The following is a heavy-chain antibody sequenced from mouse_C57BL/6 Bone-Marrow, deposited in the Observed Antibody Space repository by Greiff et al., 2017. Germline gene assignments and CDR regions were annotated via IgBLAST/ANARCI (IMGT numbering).Heavy chain of an antibody. CDR1: GYTFTDHT. CDR2: IYPSDGST. CDR3: SRGVGRYCCFGV. V-gene: IGHV1-78*01. D-gene: IGHD2-12*01. Sequence: VQLQQSDAELVKPGASVKISCKVSGYTFTDHTIHWMKQRPEQGLEWIGYIYPSDGSTKYNEKFKGKATLTADKSSSTSYMQLHSLPSEDSAVYVGSRGVGRYCCFGVWGSGNAVTVS. J-gene: IGHJ1*01.